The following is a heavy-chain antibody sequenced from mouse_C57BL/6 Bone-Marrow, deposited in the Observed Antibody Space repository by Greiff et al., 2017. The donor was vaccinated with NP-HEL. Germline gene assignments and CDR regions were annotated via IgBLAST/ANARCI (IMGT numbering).Heavy chain of an antibody. CDR2: IHPGSGGT. CDR3: ARRLGTWCAF. J-gene: IGHJ3*01. Sequence: QVQLQQSGAELVRPGTSVKVSCKASGYAFTNYLIEWVKQRPGQGLEWIGVIHPGSGGTNYTEKFKGKATLTADKSSSTAYMQLRSLPSGDSAVHFCARRLGTWCAFWGKGTLVTVSA. V-gene: IGHV1-54*01. D-gene: IGHD3-1*01. CDR1: GYAFTNYL.